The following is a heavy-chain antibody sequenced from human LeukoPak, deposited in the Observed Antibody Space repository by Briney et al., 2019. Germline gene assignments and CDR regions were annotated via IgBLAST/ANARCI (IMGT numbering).Heavy chain of an antibody. D-gene: IGHD3-9*01. CDR2: ISAYNGHT. J-gene: IGHJ6*02. Sequence: GASVKVSCKASGYTFTSYGISWVRQAPGQGLEWMGWISAYNGHTNYAQKVQGRVTMTTDTSTSTAYMELRSLRSDDSAVYSCARERVLRSFDWLSSFYYYGMDVWGQGTTVTVSS. CDR3: ARERVLRSFDWLSSFYYYGMDV. V-gene: IGHV1-18*01. CDR1: GYTFTSYG.